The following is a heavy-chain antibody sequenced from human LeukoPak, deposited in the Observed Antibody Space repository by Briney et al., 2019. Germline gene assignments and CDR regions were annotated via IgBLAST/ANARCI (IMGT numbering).Heavy chain of an antibody. CDR3: ARHWGSMAAPTEDY. J-gene: IGHJ4*02. CDR2: IYYSGTT. D-gene: IGHD6-6*01. CDR1: GGSISSSTYQ. V-gene: IGHV4-39*01. Sequence: PSETLSLTCTVSGGSISSSTYQWGWIRQPPGKGLEWIVSIYYSGTTYYNPSLKSRVTISVDTSKNQFSLKLSSVTAADTAVYYCARHWGSMAAPTEDYWGQGTLVTVSS.